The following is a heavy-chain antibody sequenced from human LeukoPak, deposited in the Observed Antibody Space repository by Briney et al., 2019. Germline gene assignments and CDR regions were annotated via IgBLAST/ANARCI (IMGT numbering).Heavy chain of an antibody. CDR3: ARALTTLTYEGY. CDR1: GFTFSSYT. V-gene: IGHV3-21*01. Sequence: PGGSLRLSCAAFGFTFSSYTMHWIRQAPGKGLEWVSSISGSNSYIFYADSVKGRFTVSRDNAKDSLYLQMNSLRAEDTAVYYCARALTTLTYEGYWGQGTLVTVSP. D-gene: IGHD1-1*01. CDR2: ISGSNSYI. J-gene: IGHJ4*02.